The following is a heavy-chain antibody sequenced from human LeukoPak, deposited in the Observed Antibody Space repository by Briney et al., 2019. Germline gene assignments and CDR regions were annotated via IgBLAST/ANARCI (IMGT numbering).Heavy chain of an antibody. Sequence: SETLSLTCTVSGGSITSYYWSWFRQPPGKGLEFIGYIFYTGSTNYNPSLKSRVTISVDTSKNQFSLKLSSVTAADTAVYYCAREDYYGTNFDYWGQGTLVTVSS. J-gene: IGHJ4*02. D-gene: IGHD3-10*01. CDR1: GGSITSYY. V-gene: IGHV4-59*01. CDR3: AREDYYGTNFDY. CDR2: IFYTGST.